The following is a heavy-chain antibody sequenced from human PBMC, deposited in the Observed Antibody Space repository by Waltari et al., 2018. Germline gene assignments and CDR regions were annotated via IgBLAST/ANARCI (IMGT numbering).Heavy chain of an antibody. CDR1: GGTFSSYT. CDR3: ATRIQLWSYYFDY. J-gene: IGHJ4*02. CDR2: IIPILGIA. D-gene: IGHD5-18*01. V-gene: IGHV1-69*02. Sequence: QVQLVQSGAEVKKPGSSVKVSCKASGGTFSSYTISWVRQAPGQGLEWMGRIIPILGIANYAQKFQGRVTITADKSTSTAYMELSSLRSEDTAVYYCATRIQLWSYYFDYWGQGTLVIVSS.